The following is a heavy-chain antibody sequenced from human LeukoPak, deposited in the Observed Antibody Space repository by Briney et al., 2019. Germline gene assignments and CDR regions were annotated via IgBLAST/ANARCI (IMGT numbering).Heavy chain of an antibody. CDR2: ISSSSSYI. V-gene: IGHV3-21*01. D-gene: IGHD6-19*01. Sequence: GGSLRLSCAASGFTFSSYSMNWVRQAPGKGLEWVSSISSSSSYIYYADSVKGRLTISRDNAKNSLYLQMNSLRAEDTAVYYCARSSGWEYYFDYWGQGTLVTVSS. CDR3: ARSSGWEYYFDY. J-gene: IGHJ4*02. CDR1: GFTFSSYS.